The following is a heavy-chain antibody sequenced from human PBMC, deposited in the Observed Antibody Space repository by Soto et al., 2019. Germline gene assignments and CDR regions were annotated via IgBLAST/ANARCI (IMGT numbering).Heavy chain of an antibody. D-gene: IGHD2-15*01. CDR3: ARKGPQYCRGGSCYSLSPDAFDI. CDR2: IWYDGSNK. J-gene: IGHJ3*02. V-gene: IGHV3-33*01. CDR1: GFTFSSYG. Sequence: GWLRRAGTASGFTFSSYGMHGVRQAPGKGLEWVAGIWYDGSNKYYADSVKGRFTISRDNSKNTLYLQMNSLRAEETAVYYCARKGPQYCRGGSCYSLSPDAFDIWGQGTMVTV.